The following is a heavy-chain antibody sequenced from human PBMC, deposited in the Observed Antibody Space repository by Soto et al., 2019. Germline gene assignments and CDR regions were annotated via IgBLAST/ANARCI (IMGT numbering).Heavy chain of an antibody. Sequence: SETLSLTCTVSGASVNTGSYYWSWIRQPPGKGLEWLGNIFYSGTTNYNPSLKSRVTISLDTSKNQFSLNLTSVTAADTAVYYCARRSSSSLGSLFDPWGRGSLVTVS. CDR3: ARRSSSSLGSLFDP. CDR2: IFYSGTT. D-gene: IGHD6-6*01. CDR1: GASVNTGSYY. V-gene: IGHV4-61*01. J-gene: IGHJ5*02.